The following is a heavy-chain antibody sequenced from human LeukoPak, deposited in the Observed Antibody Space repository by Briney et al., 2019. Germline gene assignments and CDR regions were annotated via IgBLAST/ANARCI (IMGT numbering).Heavy chain of an antibody. J-gene: IGHJ6*03. D-gene: IGHD3-9*01. Sequence: RGGTLRLSCATSGFTFSSYPMSWVRQAPGRGLEWVSVISGNSGATYYADSVKGRFTISRDNAKNTVYLQMNNLRAEDTAVYYCARESRGYDILTGKYHRGYYSYYMDVWGKGTTVTVSS. CDR2: ISGNSGAT. CDR1: GFTFSSYP. CDR3: ARESRGYDILTGKYHRGYYSYYMDV. V-gene: IGHV3-23*01.